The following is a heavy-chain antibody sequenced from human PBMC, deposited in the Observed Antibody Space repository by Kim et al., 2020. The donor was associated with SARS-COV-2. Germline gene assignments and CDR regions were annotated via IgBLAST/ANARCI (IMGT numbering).Heavy chain of an antibody. CDR2: MNPNSGNT. CDR3: ARGWDSGYDWSYYYGMDV. Sequence: ASVKVSCKASGYTFTSYDINWVRQATGQGLEWMGWMNPNSGNTGYAQKFQGRVTMTRNTSISTAYMELSSLRSEDTAVYYCARGWDSGYDWSYYYGMDVWGQGTTVTVSS. J-gene: IGHJ6*02. V-gene: IGHV1-8*01. D-gene: IGHD5-12*01. CDR1: GYTFTSYD.